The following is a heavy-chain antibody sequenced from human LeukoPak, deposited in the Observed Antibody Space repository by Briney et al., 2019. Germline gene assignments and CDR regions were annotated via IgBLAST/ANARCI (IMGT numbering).Heavy chain of an antibody. CDR3: ARLPGGRWFDP. CDR1: GGSISSSSYY. J-gene: IGHJ5*02. Sequence: SETLSLTCAVSGGSISSSSYYWGWIRQPPGKGLEWIGYIYYSGSTNYNPSLKSRVTISVDTSKNQFSLKLSSVTAADTAVYYCARLPGGRWFDPWGQGTLVTVSS. V-gene: IGHV4-61*05. D-gene: IGHD2-15*01. CDR2: IYYSGST.